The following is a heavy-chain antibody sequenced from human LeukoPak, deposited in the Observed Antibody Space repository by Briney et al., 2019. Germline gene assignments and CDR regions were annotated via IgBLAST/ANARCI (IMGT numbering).Heavy chain of an antibody. CDR3: AKSYGDSSFAY. CDR2: ISWNSGSI. J-gene: IGHJ4*02. V-gene: IGHV3-9*01. Sequence: PGRSLRLSCAASGFTFDDYAMHWVRQAPGKGLEWVSGISWNSGSIGYADSVKGRFTISRDNAKNSLYLQMNSLRAEDTALYHCAKSYGDSSFAYWGQGTLVTVSS. CDR1: GFTFDDYA. D-gene: IGHD4-17*01.